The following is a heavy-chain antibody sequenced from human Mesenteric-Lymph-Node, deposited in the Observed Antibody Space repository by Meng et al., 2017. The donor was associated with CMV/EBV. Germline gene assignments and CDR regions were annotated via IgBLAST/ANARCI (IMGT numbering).Heavy chain of an antibody. Sequence: GESLKISCAVSGFTFSSYAMSWVRQAPGKGLEWVSAISGSGGSTYYADSVKGRFTISRDNSKNTLYLQMNSLRAEDTAVYYCAKDLLRRGGSYLGDAFDIWGQGTMVTVSS. CDR2: ISGSGGST. V-gene: IGHV3-23*01. D-gene: IGHD1-26*01. J-gene: IGHJ3*02. CDR1: GFTFSSYA. CDR3: AKDLLRRGGSYLGDAFDI.